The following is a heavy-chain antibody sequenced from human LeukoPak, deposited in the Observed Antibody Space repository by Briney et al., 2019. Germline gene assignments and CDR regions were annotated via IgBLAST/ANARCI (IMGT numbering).Heavy chain of an antibody. D-gene: IGHD6-19*01. CDR1: GFTFSSYG. Sequence: GGSLRLSCAASGFTFSSYGMHWVRQAPGKGLEWVAFIRYDGSNKYYADSVKGRFTISRDNSKNTLYLQMNSLKAEDTAVYYCAKIIAVADPRDYWGQGTLVTVSS. CDR3: AKIIAVADPRDY. J-gene: IGHJ4*02. V-gene: IGHV3-30*02. CDR2: IRYDGSNK.